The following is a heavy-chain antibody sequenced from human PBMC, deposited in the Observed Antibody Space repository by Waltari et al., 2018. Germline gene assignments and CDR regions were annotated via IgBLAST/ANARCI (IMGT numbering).Heavy chain of an antibody. CDR1: GYTFTGYY. J-gene: IGHJ3*02. CDR3: ARGTGTTDAFDI. D-gene: IGHD1-1*01. V-gene: IGHV1-2*06. CDR2: NNPNSGGT. Sequence: QVQLVQSGAEVKKPGASVKVSCKASGYTFTGYYMHWVRQAPGQGLEWMGRNNPNSGGTNYAQKVQGRVTMTRDTSISTAYMELSRLRSDDTAVYYCARGTGTTDAFDIWGQGTMVTVSS.